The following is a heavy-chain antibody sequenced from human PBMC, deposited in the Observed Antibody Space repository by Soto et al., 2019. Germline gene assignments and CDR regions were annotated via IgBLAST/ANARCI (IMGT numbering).Heavy chain of an antibody. CDR3: ATLALSGCLTKYFDY. CDR1: GGSISSGAYS. V-gene: IGHV4-30-2*01. CDR2: IYQSGSS. Sequence: SETLSLTCAVSGGSISSGAYSWGWIRQPPGKGLEWIGHIYQSGSSYYNPSLKSRATISVDRSKNQFSLTVSSVTAADTAVYYCATLALSGCLTKYFDYWGQGTLVTVSS. J-gene: IGHJ4*02.